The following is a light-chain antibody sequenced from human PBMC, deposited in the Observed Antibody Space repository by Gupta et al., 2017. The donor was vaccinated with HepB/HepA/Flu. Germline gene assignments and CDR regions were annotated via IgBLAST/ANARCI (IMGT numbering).Light chain of an antibody. V-gene: IGKV3-11*01. J-gene: IGKJ1*01. CDR2: DTS. CDR3: QHRSNWRT. Sequence: EIVLTQSPATLSLSPGERATLSCRATQSVSNFLAWYQLKPGQAPRLLIYDTSIRATDIPARFSGSGSGTDFIFTISRLEPEDFAVYYCQHRSNWRTFGQGTQVEVK. CDR1: QSVSNF.